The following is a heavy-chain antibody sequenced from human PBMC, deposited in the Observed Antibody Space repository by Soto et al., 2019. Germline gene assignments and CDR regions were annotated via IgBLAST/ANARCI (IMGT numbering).Heavy chain of an antibody. V-gene: IGHV3-48*02. CDR2: ISSSSSTI. D-gene: IGHD2-15*01. Sequence: EVQLVESGGGLVQPGGSLRLSCAASGFTFSSYSMNWVRQAPGKGLEWVSYISSSSSTIYYADSVKGRFTISRDNAKNTLYLQMNSLRDEDTAVYYCARDWTAASFAWFDPWGQGTLVTVSS. CDR3: ARDWTAASFAWFDP. J-gene: IGHJ5*02. CDR1: GFTFSSYS.